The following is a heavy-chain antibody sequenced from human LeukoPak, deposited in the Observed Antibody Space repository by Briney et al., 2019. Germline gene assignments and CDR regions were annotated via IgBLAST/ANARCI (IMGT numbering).Heavy chain of an antibody. CDR2: IYHSGST. CDR3: ARGAAVAGGDFDY. Sequence: PSETLSLTCTVSGYSISSGYYWGWIRQPPGKGLEWIGNIYHSGSTYYNPSLKSRVTISEDTSKNQFPLKLSSVTAADTAVYYCARGAAVAGGDFDYWGQGTLVTVSS. D-gene: IGHD6-19*01. CDR1: GYSISSGYY. V-gene: IGHV4-38-2*02. J-gene: IGHJ4*02.